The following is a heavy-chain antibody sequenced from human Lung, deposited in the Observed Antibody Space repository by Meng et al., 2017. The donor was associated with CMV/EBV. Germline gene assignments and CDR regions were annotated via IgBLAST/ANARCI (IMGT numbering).Heavy chain of an antibody. J-gene: IGHJ5*02. D-gene: IGHD3-3*01. V-gene: IGHV4-34*01. Sequence: SQXXXLTXAVYGGSFSGYYWSWIRQPPGKGLEWIGEINHSGSTNYNPSLKSRVTISVDTSKNQFSLKLSSVTAADTAVYYCARRLRFLEWLLYLGWFDPWGQETLVTVSS. CDR1: GGSFSGYY. CDR2: INHSGST. CDR3: ARRLRFLEWLLYLGWFDP.